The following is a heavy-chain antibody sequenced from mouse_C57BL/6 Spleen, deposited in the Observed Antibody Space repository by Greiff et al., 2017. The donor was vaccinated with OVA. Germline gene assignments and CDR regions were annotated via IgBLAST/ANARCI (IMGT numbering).Heavy chain of an antibody. Sequence: QVQLQQSGAELVKPGASVKISCKASGYAFSSYWMNWVKQRPGKGLEWIGQIYPEDGDTNYNGKFKGKATLTVDKSSSTAYMQLSSLTSEDSAVYFCARREEGGGAGDFDYWGQGTTLTVSS. CDR2: IYPEDGDT. CDR1: GYAFSSYW. CDR3: ARREEGGGAGDFDY. J-gene: IGHJ2*01. V-gene: IGHV1-80*01. D-gene: IGHD1-1*02.